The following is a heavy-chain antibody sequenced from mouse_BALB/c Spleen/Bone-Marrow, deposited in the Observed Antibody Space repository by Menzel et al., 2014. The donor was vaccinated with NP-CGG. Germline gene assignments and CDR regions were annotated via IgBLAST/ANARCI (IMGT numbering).Heavy chain of an antibody. CDR3: ASNGGGAMDY. V-gene: IGHV2-6-7*01. J-gene: IGHJ4*01. Sequence: QVHVKQSGPGLVAPSQSLSITCTVSGFSLTGYGVNWVRQPPGKGLEWLGMIWGDGRVDYNSALKSRPSINKDNSKSQVFIKMNSLQTDDTARYYCASNGGGAMDYWGRGTSVTVSS. CDR1: GFSLTGYG. CDR2: IWGDGRV.